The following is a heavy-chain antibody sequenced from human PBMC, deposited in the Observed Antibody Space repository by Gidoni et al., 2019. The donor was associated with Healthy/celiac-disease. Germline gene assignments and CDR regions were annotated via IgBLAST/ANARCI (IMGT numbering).Heavy chain of an antibody. Sequence: QVQLVQSGAEVKKPGSSVKVSCKASAGTFSSYSISWVRQAPGQGLEWMGGLIPIFGTANYAQKFQGRVTITADESTSTAYMELSSLRSEDTAVYYCARGYAAAGNARGYYYYYGMDVWGQGTTVTVSS. CDR1: AGTFSSYS. J-gene: IGHJ6*02. CDR2: LIPIFGTA. CDR3: ARGYAAAGNARGYYYYYGMDV. V-gene: IGHV1-69*01. D-gene: IGHD6-13*01.